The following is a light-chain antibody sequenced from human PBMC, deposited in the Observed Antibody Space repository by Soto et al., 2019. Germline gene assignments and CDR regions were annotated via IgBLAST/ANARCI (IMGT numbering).Light chain of an antibody. Sequence: EIVLTQSPGTLSLSPGERATLSCRASQSVSSTYLAWCQQKPGQAPRLLIYGASTRAAGIPDRFSGTGSGTDFTLTISRLEPEDFAVYYCQHFGDSPITFGQGTRPEIK. J-gene: IGKJ5*01. CDR1: QSVSSTY. CDR3: QHFGDSPIT. CDR2: GAS. V-gene: IGKV3-20*01.